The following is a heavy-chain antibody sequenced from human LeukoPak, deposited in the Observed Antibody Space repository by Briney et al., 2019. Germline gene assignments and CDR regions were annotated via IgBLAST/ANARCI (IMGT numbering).Heavy chain of an antibody. D-gene: IGHD2-2*01. V-gene: IGHV1-18*01. CDR2: ISAYNGNT. Sequence: ASVKVSCKASGYTFTSYGISWVRQAPGQGLEWMGWISAYNGNTNYAQKLQGRVTMTTDTSTSTAYMELRSLRSDDTAVYYCARDLGNHNIVVVPAAPGPWGQGTLVTVSS. CDR3: ARDLGNHNIVVVPAAPGP. J-gene: IGHJ5*02. CDR1: GYTFTSYG.